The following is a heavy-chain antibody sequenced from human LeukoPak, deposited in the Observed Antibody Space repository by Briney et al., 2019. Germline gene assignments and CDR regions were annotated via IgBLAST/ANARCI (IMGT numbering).Heavy chain of an antibody. V-gene: IGHV4-59*02. CDR2: VHRSGTA. D-gene: IGHD5-18*01. J-gene: IGHJ4*02. Sequence: SETLSLTCSVSGVSVNSHYCSWIRQPPGKGLEWIGFVHRSGTAFYNPSLKSRVTISLDTSKNQFSLKLNSVTAADTAVYYCATGISRWTQLEIWGQGTLLSVSS. CDR3: ATGISRWTQLEI. CDR1: GVSVNSHY.